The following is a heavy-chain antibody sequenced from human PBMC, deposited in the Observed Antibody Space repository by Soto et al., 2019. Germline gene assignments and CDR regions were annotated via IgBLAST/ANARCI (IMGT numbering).Heavy chain of an antibody. J-gene: IGHJ3*02. CDR2: ISAYNGNT. V-gene: IGHV1-18*04. CDR1: GYTFTSYG. D-gene: IGHD3-22*01. Sequence: EASVKVSCKASGYTFTSYGISWVRQAPGQGLEWMGWISAYNGNTNYAQKLQGRVTMTTDTSTSTAYMELRSLRSDDTAVYYCARGGYYDSSGSDAFDIWGQGTMVTVSS. CDR3: ARGGYYDSSGSDAFDI.